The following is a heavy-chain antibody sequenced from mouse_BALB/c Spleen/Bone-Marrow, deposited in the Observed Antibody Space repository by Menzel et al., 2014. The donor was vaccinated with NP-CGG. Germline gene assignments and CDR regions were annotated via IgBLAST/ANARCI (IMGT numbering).Heavy chain of an antibody. CDR2: ISSGSSTI. CDR1: GFTFSSFG. V-gene: IGHV5-17*02. Sequence: EVQLVESGGGLVQPGGSRKLSCAASGFTFSSFGMHWVRQAPEKGLEWVAYISSGSSTIYYADTVMGRFTISRDNPKDTLFLQMTSLRSEDTAIYYCARSGSSSGDFDYWGQGTTLTVSS. CDR3: ARSGSSSGDFDY. D-gene: IGHD1-1*01. J-gene: IGHJ2*01.